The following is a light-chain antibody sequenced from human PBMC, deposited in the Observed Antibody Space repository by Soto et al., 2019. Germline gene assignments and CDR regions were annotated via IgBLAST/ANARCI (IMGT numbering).Light chain of an antibody. CDR2: RNN. CDR3: AAWDDSLSGLVV. Sequence: QSVLTQPPSASGTPGQRVTISCSGSSSNIGSHYVYWYQQLPGTAPKLLIYRNNQRPSGVPDRFSGSKSGTSASLAISGLRSGDEADYYCAAWDDSLSGLVVFGGGTKLTVL. J-gene: IGLJ2*01. V-gene: IGLV1-47*01. CDR1: SSNIGSHY.